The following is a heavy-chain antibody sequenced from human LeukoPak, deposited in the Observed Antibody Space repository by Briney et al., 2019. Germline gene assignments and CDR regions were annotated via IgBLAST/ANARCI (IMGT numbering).Heavy chain of an antibody. Sequence: SETLSLTCTVSGYSISSGYYWGWIRPPPGKGLEWIGSIYHSGSTYYNPSLKSRVTISVDTSKNQFSLELSSVTAADTAVYYCASSRGRWLQSDTGGYFDYWGQGTLVTVSS. CDR2: IYHSGST. J-gene: IGHJ4*02. V-gene: IGHV4-38-2*02. D-gene: IGHD5-24*01. CDR1: GYSISSGYY. CDR3: ASSRGRWLQSDTGGYFDY.